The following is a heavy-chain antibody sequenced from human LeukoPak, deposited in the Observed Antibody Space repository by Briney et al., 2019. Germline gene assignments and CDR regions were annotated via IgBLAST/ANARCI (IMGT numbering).Heavy chain of an antibody. CDR2: ISAYNGNT. CDR3: ARGGAGYSGYDLSLFDY. D-gene: IGHD5-12*01. J-gene: IGHJ4*02. Sequence: ASVKVSCKASGYTFTSYGISWVRQAPGQGLEWMGWISAYNGNTNYAQKLQGRVTMTRNTSISTAYMELSSLRSEDTAVYYCARGGAGYSGYDLSLFDYWGQGTLVTVSS. CDR1: GYTFTSYG. V-gene: IGHV1-18*01.